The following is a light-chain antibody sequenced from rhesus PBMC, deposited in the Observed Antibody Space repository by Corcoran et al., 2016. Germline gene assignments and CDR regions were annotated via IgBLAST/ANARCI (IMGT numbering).Light chain of an antibody. CDR2: KAS. J-gene: IGKJ3*01. CDR1: ENVNNY. V-gene: IGKV1-74*01. CDR3: QHSYGTPFT. Sequence: DIQMTQSPSSLSASVGDRVTITCRARENVNNYLHWYQQKPGKAPKHLIYKASTLQSGVPSRFSGSGSGTYFTLTISSLQPEDFATYYCQHSYGTPFTFGPGTKLDIK.